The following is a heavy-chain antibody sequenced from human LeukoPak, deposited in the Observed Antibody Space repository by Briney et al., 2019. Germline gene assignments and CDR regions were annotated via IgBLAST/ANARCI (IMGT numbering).Heavy chain of an antibody. V-gene: IGHV3-48*01. CDR1: GFSLSAYN. Sequence: GGSLRLSCEGSGFSLSAYNMNWVRQAPGKGLESVSYISSSSATIFYADSVKGRFTISRDDAKNSLYLQMNSLRPEDTAVYFCARDRHVPGLYYYYMDVWGKGTTVTVSS. D-gene: IGHD6-6*01. CDR3: ARDRHVPGLYYYYMDV. CDR2: ISSSSATI. J-gene: IGHJ6*03.